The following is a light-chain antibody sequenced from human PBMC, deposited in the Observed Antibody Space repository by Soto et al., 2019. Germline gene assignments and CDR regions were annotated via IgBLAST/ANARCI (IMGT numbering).Light chain of an antibody. CDR3: SSYTSSSTRVV. CDR1: SSDVGAYNY. Sequence: QSALTQPPSASGSPGQSVTISCTGTSSDVGAYNYVSWYQQHPGKAPKLMIYDVSKRPSGVPYRFSGSKSGNTASLTISGLQAEDEADYYCSSYTSSSTRVVFGGGTKLTVL. V-gene: IGLV2-8*01. J-gene: IGLJ2*01. CDR2: DVS.